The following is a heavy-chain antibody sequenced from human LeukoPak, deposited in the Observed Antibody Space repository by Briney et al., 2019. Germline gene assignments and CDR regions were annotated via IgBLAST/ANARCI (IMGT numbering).Heavy chain of an antibody. V-gene: IGHV3-21*01. J-gene: IGHJ5*02. CDR3: ARDGRSSWYGGDWFDP. CDR2: ISSSSSYI. Sequence: PGGSLRLSCAASGFTFSSYSMNWVRQAPGKGLEWVSSISSSSSYIYYADSVKGRFTISRDNAKNSLYLQMNSLRAEDTAVYYCARDGRSSWYGGDWFDPWGQGTLVTVSS. CDR1: GFTFSSYS. D-gene: IGHD6-13*01.